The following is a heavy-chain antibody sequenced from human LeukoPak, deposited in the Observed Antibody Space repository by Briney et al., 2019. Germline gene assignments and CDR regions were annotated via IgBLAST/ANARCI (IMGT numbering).Heavy chain of an antibody. CDR3: VYYYYGMDV. D-gene: IGHD2-8*01. V-gene: IGHV4-34*01. CDR2: INHSGST. Sequence: PSETLSLTCAVYGGSFSGYYWSWIRQPPGKGLEWIGEINHSGSTNYNPSLKSRVTISVDTSKNQFSLKLSSVIAADTAVYYCVYYYYGMDVWGQGTTVTVSS. CDR1: GGSFSGYY. J-gene: IGHJ6*02.